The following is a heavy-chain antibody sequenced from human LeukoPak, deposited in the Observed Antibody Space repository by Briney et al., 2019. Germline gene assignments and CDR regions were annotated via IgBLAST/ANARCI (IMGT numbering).Heavy chain of an antibody. D-gene: IGHD1-1*01. V-gene: IGHV4-31*03. J-gene: IGHJ4*02. Sequence: SETLSLTCTVSGGSISSGGYYWSWIRQHPGKGLEWIGYIYYSGSTYYNPSLKSRFTISVDASKNQFSLKLSSVTAADTAVYYCARVTGGLLDYWGQGTLVTVSS. CDR1: GGSISSGGYY. CDR3: ARVTGGLLDY. CDR2: IYYSGST.